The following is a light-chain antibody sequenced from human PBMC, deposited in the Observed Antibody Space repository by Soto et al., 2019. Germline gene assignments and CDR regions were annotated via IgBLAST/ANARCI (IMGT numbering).Light chain of an antibody. J-gene: IGKJ5*01. Sequence: DIQMTQSPSSLSASVGNRVPITCRASQSISTYLNWYQKKPGKAPNLLIYDASRLQSGVPSRFSGSGGGTDFTLSISSVQPEDFATYFCQQSYMDPITFGQGTRLEIK. CDR3: QQSYMDPIT. CDR2: DAS. V-gene: IGKV1-39*01. CDR1: QSISTY.